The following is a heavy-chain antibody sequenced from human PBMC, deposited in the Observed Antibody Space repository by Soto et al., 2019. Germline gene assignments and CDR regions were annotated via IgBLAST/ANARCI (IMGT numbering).Heavy chain of an antibody. CDR3: ARHSPPFFYGSGPRDV. CDR2: IYSSGST. CDR1: GGSISNSY. J-gene: IGHJ6*02. V-gene: IGHV4-59*08. Sequence: QVQLQESGPGLVRPSETLSLTCTVSGGSISNSYWSWIRQSPGKGLEWIGYIYSSGSTNYNPSLKSRVTISVDTSKNQFSLKLSSLSAADTAVYYCARHSPPFFYGSGPRDVWGQGTTVTVSS. D-gene: IGHD3-10*01.